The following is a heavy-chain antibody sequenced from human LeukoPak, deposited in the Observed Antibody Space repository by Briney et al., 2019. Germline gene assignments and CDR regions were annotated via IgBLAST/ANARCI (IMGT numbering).Heavy chain of an antibody. CDR2: ISGDGDST. D-gene: IGHD5-12*01. V-gene: IGHV3-43*02. J-gene: IGHJ1*01. Sequence: GGSLRLSCAASGFTFSSYMNWVRQAPGKGLEWVSLISGDGDSTYYADSVKGRFTISRDNSRNSLYLQMNSLRTEDTAFYYCAKDNTHIGELFQHWGQGTLVTVSS. CDR1: GFTFSSY. CDR3: AKDNTHIGELFQH.